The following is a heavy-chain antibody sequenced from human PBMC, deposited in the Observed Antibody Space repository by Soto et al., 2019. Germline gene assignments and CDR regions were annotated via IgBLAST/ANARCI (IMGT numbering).Heavy chain of an antibody. J-gene: IGHJ6*02. D-gene: IGHD3-3*02. Sequence: GGSLRLSCVTSGFTFSRNTMNWVRQAPGKGLEWVASITSSGSYVYYADPVKGRFSASRDNAKNSLSLQMDSLRPDDTAIYFCVKDEGIEAMDVWGQGTTVTSP. CDR1: GFTFSRNT. CDR2: ITSSGSYV. V-gene: IGHV3-21*01. CDR3: VKDEGIEAMDV.